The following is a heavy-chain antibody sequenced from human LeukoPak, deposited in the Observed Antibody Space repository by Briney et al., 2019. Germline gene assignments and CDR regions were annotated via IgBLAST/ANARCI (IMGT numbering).Heavy chain of an antibody. J-gene: IGHJ4*02. CDR3: AKHLSISWYYFDY. Sequence: PGGSLRLSCAASGFTFIGSAMSWVRQAPGKGLEWVSAISGGGSTYYADSVKGRFTISRDNSKNTLYLQMSSLRAEDTAVYYCAKHLSISWYYFDYWGQGTLVTVSS. CDR1: GFTFIGSA. CDR2: ISGGGST. D-gene: IGHD6-13*01. V-gene: IGHV3-23*01.